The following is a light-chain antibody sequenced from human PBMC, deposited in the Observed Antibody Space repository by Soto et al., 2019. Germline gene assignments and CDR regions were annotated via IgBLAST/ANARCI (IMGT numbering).Light chain of an antibody. CDR3: ASWEDSLNGWV. J-gene: IGLJ3*02. V-gene: IGLV1-44*01. CDR1: SSNVGSNT. CDR2: SDD. Sequence: LTQPPSASGTPGQRVTISCSGSSSNVGSNTVSWYQQLPGTAPKVLIYSDDQRPSGVPDRFSGSRSGSSASLAISGLQSGDEADYYCASWEDSLNGWVIGGGTKVTVL.